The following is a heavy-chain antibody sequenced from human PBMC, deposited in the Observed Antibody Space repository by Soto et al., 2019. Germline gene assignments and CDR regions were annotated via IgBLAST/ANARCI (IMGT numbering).Heavy chain of an antibody. V-gene: IGHV5-51*01. D-gene: IGHD3-22*01. CDR3: ARSYGGEYSDSRSYYYAY. CDR2: IYPGDFDR. Sequence: PGESLKISCKGSGYKFIDYWIGWVRQVPGKGLEWMGGIYPGDFDRKYSPSFQGQVTISADKSITTAYLQWSSLKASDTAIYYCARSYGGEYSDSRSYYYAYWGQGTLVTVSS. CDR1: GYKFIDYW. J-gene: IGHJ4*02.